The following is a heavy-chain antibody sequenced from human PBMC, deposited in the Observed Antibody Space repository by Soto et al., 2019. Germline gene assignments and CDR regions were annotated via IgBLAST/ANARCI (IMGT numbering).Heavy chain of an antibody. CDR2: IRNKVSSYTT. J-gene: IGHJ6*02. CDR3: TRGPYCSGGSCHSDYYYGLDV. CDR1: GFTLSDHC. D-gene: IGHD2-15*01. Sequence: GGSLRLSCAASGFTLSDHCMDWVRQAPGKGLEWVGRIRNKVSSYTTDYAASVTGRFTISRDDSKNSLYLQMNSLKTEDTAVYYCTRGPYCSGGSCHSDYYYGLDVWGQGTKVTVSS. V-gene: IGHV3-72*01.